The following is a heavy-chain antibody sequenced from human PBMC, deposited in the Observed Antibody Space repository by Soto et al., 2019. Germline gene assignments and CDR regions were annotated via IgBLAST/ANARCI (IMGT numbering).Heavy chain of an antibody. CDR3: ASHYDSSGYYYRGLDY. Sequence: QVQLVQSGAEVKKPGSSVKVSCKASGGTFSSYAISWVRQAPGQGLEWMGGIIPIFGTADYAQKFQGRVTITADESTSTGNRELSSLGSEDTAVYYCASHYDSSGYYYRGLDYWGQGTLVTVSS. V-gene: IGHV1-69*12. J-gene: IGHJ4*02. CDR1: GGTFSSYA. D-gene: IGHD3-22*01. CDR2: IIPIFGTA.